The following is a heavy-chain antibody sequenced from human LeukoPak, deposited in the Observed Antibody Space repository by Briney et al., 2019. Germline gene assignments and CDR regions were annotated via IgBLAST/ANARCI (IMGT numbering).Heavy chain of an antibody. CDR1: GFTFSSYE. CDR2: ISSSGSTI. CDR3: ARRRITMVRGVISH. D-gene: IGHD3-10*01. Sequence: GGSLRLSCAASGFTFSSYEMNWVRQAPGKGLEWVSYISSSGSTIYYADSVKGRFTISRDNAKNSLYLQMNSLRAEDTAVYYCARRRITMVRGVISHWGQGTLVTVSS. J-gene: IGHJ4*02. V-gene: IGHV3-48*03.